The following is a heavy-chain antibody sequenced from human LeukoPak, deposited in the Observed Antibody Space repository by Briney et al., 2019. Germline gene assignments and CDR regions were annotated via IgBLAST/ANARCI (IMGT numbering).Heavy chain of an antibody. D-gene: IGHD5-18*01. CDR1: GFTSSDYY. CDR2: ISSSGSTI. J-gene: IGHJ4*02. V-gene: IGHV3-11*04. Sequence: PGGSLRLSCAASGFTSSDYYMSWVRQAPGEGLGWVSYISSSGSTIYYGDSVKGRFTISRDNAKNSLYLQMNSLRAENTAVYYCASGYRYFDNWGQGTLVTVSS. CDR3: ASGYRYFDN.